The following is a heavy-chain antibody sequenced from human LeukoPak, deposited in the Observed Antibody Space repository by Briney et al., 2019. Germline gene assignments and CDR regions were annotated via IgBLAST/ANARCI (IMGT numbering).Heavy chain of an antibody. CDR1: GFTFSSYG. CDR2: IRYDGSNK. J-gene: IGHJ6*03. V-gene: IGHV3-30*02. D-gene: IGHD5-18*01. Sequence: GGSLRLSCAASGFTFSSYGMHWVRQAPGKGLEWVAFIRYDGSNKYYADSVKGRFTISRDNSKNTLYLQMNSLRAEDTAVYYCVKDQKKGYSYGYVFYYYYMDVWGKGTTVTISS. CDR3: VKDQKKGYSYGYVFYYYYMDV.